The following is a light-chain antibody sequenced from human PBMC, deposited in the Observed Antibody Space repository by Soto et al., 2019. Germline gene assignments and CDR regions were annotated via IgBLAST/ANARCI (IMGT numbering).Light chain of an antibody. CDR1: HSVGTN. Sequence: EIVMTQSPATLSVSPGETATLSCRASHSVGTNLAWYKQRPGQAPRLLIYGASTRATGVPAKFSGGGSGTEFTLTITSLQSEDFAVYYCQQYNTWFSWTFGQGTKVEIK. CDR2: GAS. J-gene: IGKJ1*01. CDR3: QQYNTWFSWT. V-gene: IGKV3-15*01.